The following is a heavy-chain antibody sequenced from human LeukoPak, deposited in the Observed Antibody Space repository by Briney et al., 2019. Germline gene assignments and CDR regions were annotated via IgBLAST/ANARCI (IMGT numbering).Heavy chain of an antibody. CDR2: IYYSGST. Sequence: PSETLSLTCTVSGGSISSYYWSWIRQPPGKGLEWIGYIYYSGSTNYNPSLKSRVTISVDTPKNQFSLKVSSVTAADTAVYYCARDSGPRFDYWGQGTLVTVSS. V-gene: IGHV4-59*01. D-gene: IGHD6-19*01. J-gene: IGHJ4*02. CDR3: ARDSGPRFDY. CDR1: GGSISSYY.